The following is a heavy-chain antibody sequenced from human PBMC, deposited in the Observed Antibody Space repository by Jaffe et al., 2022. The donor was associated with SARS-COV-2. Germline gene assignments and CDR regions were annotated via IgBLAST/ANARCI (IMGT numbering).Heavy chain of an antibody. V-gene: IGHV1-8*01. CDR3: AREFKAAGTYGMDV. Sequence: QVQLVQSGAEVKKPGASVKVSCKASGYTFTSYDINWVRQATGQGLEWMGWMNPNSGNTGYAQKFQGRVTMTRNTSISTAYMELSSLRSEDTAVYYCAREFKAAGTYGMDVWGQGTTVTVSS. D-gene: IGHD1-1*01. J-gene: IGHJ6*02. CDR1: GYTFTSYD. CDR2: MNPNSGNT.